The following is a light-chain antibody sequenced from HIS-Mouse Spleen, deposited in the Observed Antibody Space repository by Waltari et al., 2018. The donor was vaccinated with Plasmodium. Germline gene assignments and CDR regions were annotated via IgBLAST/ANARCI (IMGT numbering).Light chain of an antibody. CDR2: GKN. CDR1: SLRSYY. Sequence: SSELTQDPAVSVALGQTVRITCQGDSLRSYYARWYQQKPGQAPLLVIYGKNNRPLGIPDRCAGSSSGNTASWTITGAQAEDEADYYCTSRDSSGSQVFGGGTKLTVL. J-gene: IGLJ2*01. CDR3: TSRDSSGSQV. V-gene: IGLV3-19*01.